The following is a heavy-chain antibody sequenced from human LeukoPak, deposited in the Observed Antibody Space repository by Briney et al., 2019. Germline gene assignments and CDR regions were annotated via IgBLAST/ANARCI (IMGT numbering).Heavy chain of an antibody. CDR3: ARVANSYGNHPMDV. CDR2: IYHSGST. CDR1: GGSIGSGGYS. D-gene: IGHD5-18*01. J-gene: IGHJ6*02. Sequence: PSETLSLTCAVSGGSIGSGGYSWSWIRQPPGKGLDWIGYIYHSGSTYYNPSLKSRVTISVDRSKKQFSLKLSSVTAADTAVYYCARVANSYGNHPMDVWGQGTTVTVSS. V-gene: IGHV4-30-2*01.